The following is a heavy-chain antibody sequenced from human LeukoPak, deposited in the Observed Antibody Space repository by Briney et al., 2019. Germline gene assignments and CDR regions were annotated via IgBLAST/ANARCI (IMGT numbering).Heavy chain of an antibody. CDR1: GGTFSSYA. CDR3: AGGALPIAVAGTNWFDP. V-gene: IGHV1-69*13. Sequence: SVKVSCKASGGTFSSYAISWVRQAPGQGLEWMGGIIPIFGTANYAQKSQGRVTITADESTSTAYMELSSLRSEDTAVYYCAGGALPIAVAGTNWFDPWGQGTLVTVSS. D-gene: IGHD6-19*01. CDR2: IIPIFGTA. J-gene: IGHJ5*02.